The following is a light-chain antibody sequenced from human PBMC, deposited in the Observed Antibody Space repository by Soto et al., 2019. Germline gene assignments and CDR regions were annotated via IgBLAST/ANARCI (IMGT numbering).Light chain of an antibody. V-gene: IGLV2-8*01. Sequence: QSALTQPPSASGSPGQSVTISCTGISSDIGGYDYVSWYQQHPGKAPKLMIYEVSKRPSGVPDRFSGSKSGNTASLTVSGLQAEDEADYYCSSYAGSLSLFGTGTKLTVL. CDR1: SSDIGGYDY. CDR2: EVS. J-gene: IGLJ1*01. CDR3: SSYAGSLSL.